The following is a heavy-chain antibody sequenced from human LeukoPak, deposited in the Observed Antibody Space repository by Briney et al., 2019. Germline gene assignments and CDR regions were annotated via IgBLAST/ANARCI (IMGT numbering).Heavy chain of an antibody. CDR1: GFTFSSYA. Sequence: GGSLRLSCAASGFTFSSYAMSGVRQAPGKGLEWVSSITSSGAATYYADSVKGRFTISRGNSDNTLYLQMNSLRAEDTAVYYCAKDRPNYYGSNGHYYKLNGDCWGQGTLVTVSS. D-gene: IGHD3-22*01. V-gene: IGHV3-23*01. CDR2: ITSSGAAT. CDR3: AKDRPNYYGSNGHYYKLNGDC. J-gene: IGHJ4*02.